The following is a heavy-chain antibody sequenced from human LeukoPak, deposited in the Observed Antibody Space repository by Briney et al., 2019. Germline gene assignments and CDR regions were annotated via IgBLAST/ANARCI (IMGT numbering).Heavy chain of an antibody. CDR1: GFTFDDYA. CDR2: ISWNSGSI. V-gene: IGHV3-9*01. CDR3: AKDIGSSWLYGRFDY. Sequence: PGGSLRLSCAASGFTFDDYAMHWVRQAPGKGLEWVSGISWNSGSIGYADSVKGRFTISRDNAKNSLYLQMNSLRAEDTALYYCAKDIGSSWLYGRFDYWGQGTLVTVSS. D-gene: IGHD6-13*01. J-gene: IGHJ4*02.